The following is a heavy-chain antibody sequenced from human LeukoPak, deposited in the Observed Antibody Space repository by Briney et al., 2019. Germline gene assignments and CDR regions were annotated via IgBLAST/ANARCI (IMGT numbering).Heavy chain of an antibody. CDR3: ARHSGYHSTMYLDY. CDR2: ITAIFRTT. CDR1: GGTFNSYA. Sequence: VASVKVSCKTSGGTFNSYAISWVRQAPGQGLEWMGGITAIFRTTNYAQKFQGRVTITADESMSTVYMELSSLRSEDTAVYYCARHSGYHSTMYLDYWGQGTLVTVSS. J-gene: IGHJ4*02. D-gene: IGHD3-22*01. V-gene: IGHV1-69*13.